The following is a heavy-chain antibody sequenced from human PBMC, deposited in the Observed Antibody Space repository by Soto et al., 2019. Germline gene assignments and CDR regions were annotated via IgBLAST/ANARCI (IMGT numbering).Heavy chain of an antibody. Sequence: VQLVESGGGVVQPGRSLRLSCAASGFTFSSYGMHWVRQAPGKGLEWVAVIWYDGSNKYYADSVKGRFTISRDNSKNTLYLQMNSLRAEDTAVYYCARSPYGLSPAHYYYGMDVWGQGTTVTVSS. CDR2: IWYDGSNK. CDR3: ARSPYGLSPAHYYYGMDV. CDR1: GFTFSSYG. V-gene: IGHV3-33*01. D-gene: IGHD4-17*01. J-gene: IGHJ6*02.